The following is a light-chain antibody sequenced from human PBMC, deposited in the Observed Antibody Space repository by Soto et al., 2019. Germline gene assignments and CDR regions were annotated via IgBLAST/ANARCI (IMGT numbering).Light chain of an antibody. J-gene: IGKJ2*01. CDR3: QQYGSSPRRYT. Sequence: EIVLTQSPGTLSLSPGERATLSCRASQSVSSSYLAWYQQKPGQAPRLLIYGASSRATGIPDRFSGSGSGTDFTLTISRLEREDFAVYYCQQYGSSPRRYTFGQGTKLEIK. V-gene: IGKV3-20*01. CDR1: QSVSSSY. CDR2: GAS.